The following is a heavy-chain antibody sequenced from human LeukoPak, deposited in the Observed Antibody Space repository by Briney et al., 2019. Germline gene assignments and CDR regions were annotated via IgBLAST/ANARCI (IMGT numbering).Heavy chain of an antibody. V-gene: IGHV4-34*01. CDR2: INHSGST. Sequence: PSETLSLTCAVYGGSFSGYYWSWIRKPPGKGLEWIGEINHSGSTNYNPSLKSRVTISVDTSKNQFSLKLSSVTAADTAVYYCVSAMEGPNDAFDIWGQGTMVTVSS. CDR3: VSAMEGPNDAFDI. CDR1: GGSFSGYY. D-gene: IGHD2-2*01. J-gene: IGHJ3*02.